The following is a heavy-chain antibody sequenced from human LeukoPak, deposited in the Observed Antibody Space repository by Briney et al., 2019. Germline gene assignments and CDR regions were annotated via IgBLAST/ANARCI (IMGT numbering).Heavy chain of an antibody. CDR2: IYYSGNT. J-gene: IGHJ6*02. CDR3: ARDRNIVTTIEGGMDV. D-gene: IGHD5-12*01. Sequence: SETLSLTCTVSGGSISNYFWSWIRQAPGKGLEYIGFIYYSGNTNYNPSFKSRVTISVDTSKNQFSLKLSSVTAADTAVYYCARDRNIVTTIEGGMDVWGQGTTVTVSS. CDR1: GGSISNYF. V-gene: IGHV4-59*12.